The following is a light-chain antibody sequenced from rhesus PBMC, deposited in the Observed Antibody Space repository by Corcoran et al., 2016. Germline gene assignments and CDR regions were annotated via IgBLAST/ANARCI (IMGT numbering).Light chain of an antibody. CDR1: ESVGSY. V-gene: IGKV3-40*03. CDR3: QQYYDLFRT. J-gene: IGKJ1*01. CDR2: RAE. Sequence: EIVMTQSPATLSLSPGETATLSCRASESVGSYLAWYYQKPGQAPKLLVPRAEFRATGIPDRFSGRGARTELALTSSSLEAEDVGVYYCQQYYDLFRTFGQGTKVEIK.